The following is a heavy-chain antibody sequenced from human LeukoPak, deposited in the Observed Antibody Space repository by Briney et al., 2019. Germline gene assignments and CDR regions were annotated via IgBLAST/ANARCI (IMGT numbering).Heavy chain of an antibody. V-gene: IGHV3-64D*06. D-gene: IGHD5-18*01. J-gene: IGHJ4*02. Sequence: GGSLRLSCSASGFTFSSYAMHWVRQAPGKGLEYVSAISSNGGSTYYADSVKGRFTISRDDSKNTLYLQMSRLRAEDTAVYYCVKAPGYSYGAPYFDYWRQGTLVTVSS. CDR3: VKAPGYSYGAPYFDY. CDR2: ISSNGGST. CDR1: GFTFSSYA.